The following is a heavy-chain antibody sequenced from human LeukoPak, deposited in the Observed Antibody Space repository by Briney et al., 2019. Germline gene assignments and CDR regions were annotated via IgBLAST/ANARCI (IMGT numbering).Heavy chain of an antibody. CDR3: ALAPVGVRGVRIDGNWFDP. D-gene: IGHD3-10*01. J-gene: IGHJ5*02. V-gene: IGHV3-48*04. Sequence: GGSLRLSCAASGFTFSSYSMNWVRQAPGKGLEWVSYISSSSTIYYADSVKGRFTISRDNAKNSLYLQMNSLRAEDTAVYYCALAPVGVRGVRIDGNWFDPWGQGTLVTVSS. CDR2: ISSSSTI. CDR1: GFTFSSYS.